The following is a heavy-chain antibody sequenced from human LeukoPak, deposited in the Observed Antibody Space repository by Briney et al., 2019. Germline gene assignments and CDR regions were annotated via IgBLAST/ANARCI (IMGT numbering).Heavy chain of an antibody. CDR1: GFTFSSYS. Sequence: GGSLRLSCAASGFTFSSYSMNWVRQAPGKGLEWVSSISSSSSYIYYAVSVKGRFTISRDNAKNSLYLQMNSLRAEDTAVYYCARDGSGSQSHYYMDVWGKGTTVTVSS. J-gene: IGHJ6*03. CDR3: ARDGSGSQSHYYMDV. D-gene: IGHD3-10*01. V-gene: IGHV3-21*01. CDR2: ISSSSSYI.